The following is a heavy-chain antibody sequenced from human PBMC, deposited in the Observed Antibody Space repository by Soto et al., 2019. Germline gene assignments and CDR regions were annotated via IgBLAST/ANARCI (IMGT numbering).Heavy chain of an antibody. CDR2: INHSGST. Sequence: QVQLQQWGAGLLKPSETLSLTCAVYGGSFSGYYWSWIRQPPGKGLEWIGEINHSGSTNYNPSLKSRVTISVDTSKNQFSLKLSSLTAADTAVYYCASTRGAAAMGYWGQGTLVTVSS. J-gene: IGHJ4*02. CDR1: GGSFSGYY. D-gene: IGHD2-2*01. CDR3: ASTRGAAAMGY. V-gene: IGHV4-34*01.